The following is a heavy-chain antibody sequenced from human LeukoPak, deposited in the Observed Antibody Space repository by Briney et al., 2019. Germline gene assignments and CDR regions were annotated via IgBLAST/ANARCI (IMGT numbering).Heavy chain of an antibody. J-gene: IGHJ4*02. Sequence: GGSLRLSCAASGFTSSDYYMSWIRQAPGKGLEWVSYISSSGSTIYYADSVKGRFTISRDNAKNSLYLQMNSLRAEDTAVYYCARDREDSVFDYWGQGTLVTVSS. CDR3: ARDREDSVFDY. CDR2: ISSSGSTI. CDR1: GFTSSDYY. D-gene: IGHD1-26*01. V-gene: IGHV3-11*01.